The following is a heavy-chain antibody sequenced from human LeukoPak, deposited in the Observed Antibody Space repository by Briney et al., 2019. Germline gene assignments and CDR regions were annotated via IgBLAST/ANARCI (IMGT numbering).Heavy chain of an antibody. J-gene: IGHJ6*02. D-gene: IGHD3-9*01. CDR3: ARDDWYYDILTGYYRVRYYGRDV. V-gene: IGHV3-30*04. CDR1: GFTFSSYA. Sequence: GGSMRLSCLASGFTFSSYAMHWVRQAPGKGLEWVAVISYDGSNKYYADSVKGRFTISRDNSKNTLYLQMNSLRAEDTAVYYCARDDWYYDILTGYYRVRYYGRDVWGQGTTVTVSS. CDR2: ISYDGSNK.